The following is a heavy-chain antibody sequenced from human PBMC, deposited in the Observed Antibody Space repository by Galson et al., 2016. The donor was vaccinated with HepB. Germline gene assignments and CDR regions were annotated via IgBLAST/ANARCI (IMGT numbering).Heavy chain of an antibody. J-gene: IGHJ4*02. V-gene: IGHV3-64D*06. D-gene: IGHD5-12*01. CDR1: GLNFSSFA. Sequence: SLRLSCAASGLNFSSFAMNWVRQAPGKGLEYVSGISASGGSTFYAESLRGRFTISRDNSKKTVYLQMSSLRPEDTAVYYCLTPPGYDKFACWGPGTLVTVSS. CDR3: LTPPGYDKFAC. CDR2: ISASGGST.